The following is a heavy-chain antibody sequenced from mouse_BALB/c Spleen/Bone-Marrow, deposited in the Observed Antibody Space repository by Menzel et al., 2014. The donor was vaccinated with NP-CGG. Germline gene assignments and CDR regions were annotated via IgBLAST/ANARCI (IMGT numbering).Heavy chain of an antibody. CDR2: INPYNDGT. J-gene: IGHJ4*01. Sequence: VQLQQSGPELVKPGASVKMPCKASGYTFTNYVMHWVKQKPGQGLEWIGYINPYNDGTKYNEKFKGKATLTSDKSSSTAYMELSSLTSEDSAVYYCARYPDYYGSSYAMDYWGQGTSVTVSS. D-gene: IGHD1-1*01. CDR1: GYTFTNYV. CDR3: ARYPDYYGSSYAMDY. V-gene: IGHV1-14*01.